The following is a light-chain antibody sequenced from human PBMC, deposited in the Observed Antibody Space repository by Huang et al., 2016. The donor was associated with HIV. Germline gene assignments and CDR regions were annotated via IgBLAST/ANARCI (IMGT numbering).Light chain of an antibody. V-gene: IGKV3-11*01. CDR1: QSVRSY. J-gene: IGKJ5*01. Sequence: EIVLTQSPATLSLSPGERATLSCRASQSVRSYLAWYQQKPGQAPRLLIYDASNSATGIPARFSGSGSGTDFTLTISSLEPEDFAVYYCQQRSNWPPITFGQGTRLEIK. CDR3: QQRSNWPPIT. CDR2: DAS.